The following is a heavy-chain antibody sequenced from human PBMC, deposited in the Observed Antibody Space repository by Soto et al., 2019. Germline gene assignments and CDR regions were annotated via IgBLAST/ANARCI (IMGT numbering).Heavy chain of an antibody. V-gene: IGHV3-9*01. D-gene: IGHD3-16*01. CDR2: ITWHSGTI. Sequence: EVQLVESGGGLVQPGRSLRLACAASGVTFDQYTMHWVRQAPGKGLEWVSSITWHSGTIGYADSVKGRFTISRDNAKNSLYLQMNSLRGEDTALYYCAKEMITFGDFNYYYMDVWGNGTTVTVSS. CDR3: AKEMITFGDFNYYYMDV. CDR1: GVTFDQYT. J-gene: IGHJ6*03.